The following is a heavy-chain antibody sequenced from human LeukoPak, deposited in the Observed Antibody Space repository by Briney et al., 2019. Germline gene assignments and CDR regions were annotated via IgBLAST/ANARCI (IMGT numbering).Heavy chain of an antibody. D-gene: IGHD4-17*01. CDR2: IIGDSGGTT. Sequence: GGSLRLSCVTSGFTFSNYAMNWVRQAPGKGLEWVSGIIGDSGGTTYYAESVEGRFSISRDNSKNTLYLQMNSLRAEDTAVYYCASREDYGDYGGVYWGQGTLVTVSS. CDR3: ASREDYGDYGGVY. V-gene: IGHV3-23*01. CDR1: GFTFSNYA. J-gene: IGHJ4*02.